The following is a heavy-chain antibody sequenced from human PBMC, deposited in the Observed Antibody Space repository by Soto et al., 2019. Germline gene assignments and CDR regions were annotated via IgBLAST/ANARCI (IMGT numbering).Heavy chain of an antibody. CDR1: GGSISSGGYY. V-gene: IGHV4-31*03. Sequence: SETLSLTCTVSGGSISSGGYYWSWIRQHPGKGLEWIGYIYYSGSTYYNPSLKSRVTISVDTSKNQFSLKLSSVTAADTAVYYCARDDPSTMVGGVCGMDVWGQGTTVTVSS. CDR3: ARDDPSTMVGGVCGMDV. J-gene: IGHJ6*02. CDR2: IYYSGST. D-gene: IGHD3-10*01.